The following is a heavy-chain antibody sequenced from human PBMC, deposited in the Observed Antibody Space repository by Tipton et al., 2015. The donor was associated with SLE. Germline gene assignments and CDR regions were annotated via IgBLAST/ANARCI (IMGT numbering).Heavy chain of an antibody. V-gene: IGHV4-38-2*02. CDR1: GYSISSGYY. Sequence: TLSLTCTVSGYSISSGYYWGWIRQPPGKGLEWIGYIYYSGSTNYNPSLKSRVTISVDTSKNQFSLKLSSVTAADMAVYYCARLQGRLGAEWFDPWGQGTLVTVSS. J-gene: IGHJ5*02. CDR2: IYYSGST. CDR3: ARLQGRLGAEWFDP. D-gene: IGHD3-16*01.